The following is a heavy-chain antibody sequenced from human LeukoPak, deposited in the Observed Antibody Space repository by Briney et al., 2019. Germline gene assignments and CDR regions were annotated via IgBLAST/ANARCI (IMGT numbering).Heavy chain of an antibody. D-gene: IGHD4-23*01. J-gene: IGHJ4*02. V-gene: IGHV3-11*04. CDR3: ARETTVVTHYFDY. CDR1: GFTFRYVW. Sequence: GGSLRLSCAASGFTFRYVWMSWVRQAPGKGLEWVSYISSSGSTIYYADSVKGRFTISRDNAKNSLYLQMNSLRAEDTAVYYCARETTVVTHYFDYWGQGTLVTVSS. CDR2: ISSSGSTI.